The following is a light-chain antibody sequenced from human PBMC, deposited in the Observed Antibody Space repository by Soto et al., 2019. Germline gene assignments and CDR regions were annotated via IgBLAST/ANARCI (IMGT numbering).Light chain of an antibody. Sequence: DIQMTQPPSTLSASVGDRVTISCRASQSISSWLAWYQQKPGKAPNLLIYKASSLESGVPSRFSGSGSGTEFTLTISSLQTDAFATYYCKQYNSYWTFGQGTKV. J-gene: IGKJ1*01. CDR2: KAS. V-gene: IGKV1-5*03. CDR3: KQYNSYWT. CDR1: QSISSW.